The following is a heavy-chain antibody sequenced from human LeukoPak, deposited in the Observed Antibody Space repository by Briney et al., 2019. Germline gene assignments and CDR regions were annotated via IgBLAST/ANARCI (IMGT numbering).Heavy chain of an antibody. D-gene: IGHD3-22*01. V-gene: IGHV5-51*01. Sequence: GESLKISCKTSGYSFTTYWIAWVRQMPGKGLEWMGIIHPGRSDIRYSPSFQGPVTISADKSISTAYLQWSSLEASDTAMYYCTRREDRTGYSGYWGQGTLVTVSS. J-gene: IGHJ4*02. CDR1: GYSFTTYW. CDR2: IHPGRSDI. CDR3: TRREDRTGYSGY.